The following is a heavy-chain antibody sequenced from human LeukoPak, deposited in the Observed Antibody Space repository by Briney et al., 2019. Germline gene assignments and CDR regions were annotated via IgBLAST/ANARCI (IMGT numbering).Heavy chain of an antibody. CDR3: AREFEATGFWALDY. CDR1: GFTFNSYW. CDR2: MNNDGRVI. V-gene: IGHV3-74*01. D-gene: IGHD3-16*01. J-gene: IGHJ4*02. Sequence: GGSLRLSCKVSGFTFNSYWMHWVRQAPGKGLVWVARMNNDGRVISYADSVKGRFTISRDNAKNTLYPQMNSLRAEDTAVYYCAREFEATGFWALDYWGQGTLVTASS.